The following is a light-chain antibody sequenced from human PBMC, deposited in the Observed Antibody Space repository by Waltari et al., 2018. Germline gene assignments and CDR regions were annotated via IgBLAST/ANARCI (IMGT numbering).Light chain of an antibody. J-gene: IGLJ2*01. CDR3: SSYTRVFLSV. V-gene: IGLV2-18*02. CDR2: EVT. Sequence: QSALTQPPSVSGSPGQSVTISCTGISNDRVSWYQQPPGTAPKLMIYEVTYRPSGVPDRVSGSKSGNTASLTISGLQAEDEAHYYCSSYTRVFLSVFGGGTKLTVL. CDR1: SNDR.